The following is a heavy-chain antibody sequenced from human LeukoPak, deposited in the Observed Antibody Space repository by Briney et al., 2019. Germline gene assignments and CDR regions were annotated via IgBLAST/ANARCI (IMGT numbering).Heavy chain of an antibody. J-gene: IGHJ4*02. D-gene: IGHD4-17*01. CDR3: ARASHDYGDYSHFDY. V-gene: IGHV4-34*01. Sequence: SETLSLTCAVYGGSFSGYYWSWIRQPPGKGLEWIGEIYHSGSTNYNPSLKTRVTISVDKSKNQFSLKLSSVTAADTAVYYCARASHDYGDYSHFDYWGQGTLVTVSS. CDR1: GGSFSGYY. CDR2: IYHSGST.